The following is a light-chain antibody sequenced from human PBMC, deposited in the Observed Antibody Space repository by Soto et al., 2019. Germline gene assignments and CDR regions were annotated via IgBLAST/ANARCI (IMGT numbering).Light chain of an antibody. CDR3: SSYTNSTSRV. CDR2: DVS. Sequence: QSVLTQPAPQCGSPGQSITLSCPGTSRDVGGYNYVSWYQQHPGKAPKLMIYDVSNRPSGVSNRFSGSKSGNTASLTISGLQAEDEADDYCSSYTNSTSRVFGTGTKVTGL. V-gene: IGLV2-14*01. CDR1: SRDVGGYNY. J-gene: IGLJ1*01.